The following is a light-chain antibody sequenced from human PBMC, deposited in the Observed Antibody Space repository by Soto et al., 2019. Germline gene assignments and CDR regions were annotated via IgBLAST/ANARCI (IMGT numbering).Light chain of an antibody. CDR3: QSYDSSLSGWV. CDR2: GNS. J-gene: IGLJ3*02. V-gene: IGLV1-40*01. CDR1: SSNIGAGYD. Sequence: QSVLTQPPSVSGAPGQRVTISCTGSSSNIGAGYDVHWYQQLPGTAPKLLIYGNSNRPSGVPDRFSGSKSGTSASLAITGIQAEDEADYSCQSYDSSLSGWVFGGGTKLTVL.